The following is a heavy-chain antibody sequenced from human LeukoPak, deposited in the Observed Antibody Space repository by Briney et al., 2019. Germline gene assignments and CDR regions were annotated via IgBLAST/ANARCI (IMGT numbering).Heavy chain of an antibody. V-gene: IGHV4-59*11. D-gene: IGHD2-2*02. J-gene: IGHJ5*02. Sequence: SETLSLTCTVPGGSISSHYWSWIRQPPGKGLEWIGYIYYSGSTNYNPSLKSRVTISVDTSKNQFSLKLSSVTAADTAVYYCARKSGYCSSTSCYTGQNWFDPWGQGTLVTVSS. CDR1: GGSISSHY. CDR2: IYYSGST. CDR3: ARKSGYCSSTSCYTGQNWFDP.